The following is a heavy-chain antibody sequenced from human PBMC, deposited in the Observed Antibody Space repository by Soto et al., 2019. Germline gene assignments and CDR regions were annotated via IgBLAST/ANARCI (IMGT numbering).Heavy chain of an antibody. CDR1: GGSISSSSYY. CDR2: IYYSGST. D-gene: IGHD4-17*01. Sequence: SETLSLTCTVSGGSISSSSYYWGWIRQPPGRGLEWIGKIYYSGSTYYNPSLKSRVTISVDTSKNQFSLRLTSVTAADTAVYYCARNYGDYFNYWGQGALVTVSS. CDR3: ARNYGDYFNY. V-gene: IGHV4-39*01. J-gene: IGHJ4*02.